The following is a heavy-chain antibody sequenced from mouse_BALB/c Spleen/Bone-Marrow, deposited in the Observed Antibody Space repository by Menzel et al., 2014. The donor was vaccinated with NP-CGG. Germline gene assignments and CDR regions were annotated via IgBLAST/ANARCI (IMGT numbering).Heavy chain of an antibody. V-gene: IGHV1-54*01. CDR1: GYAFTNYL. CDR3: ARIYYGNYY. Sequence: QVQLKQSGAELVRPGTSVKVSCKASGYAFTNYLIEWVKQRPGLGLEWIGVINPGSGGTNYNEKFKGKATLTADKSSSTAYMQLSSLTSDDSAVYFCARIYYGNYYWGQGTTLTVAS. J-gene: IGHJ2*01. D-gene: IGHD2-1*01. CDR2: INPGSGGT.